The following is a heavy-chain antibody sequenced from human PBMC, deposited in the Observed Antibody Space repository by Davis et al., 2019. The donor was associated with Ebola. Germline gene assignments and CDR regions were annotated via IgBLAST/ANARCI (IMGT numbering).Heavy chain of an antibody. CDR1: GDSVSSISTA. CDR3: ARGVVPEFDY. CDR2: TYYRSTWYH. J-gene: IGHJ4*02. V-gene: IGHV6-1*01. D-gene: IGHD2-15*01. Sequence: SETLSLTCAISGDSVSSISTAWNWIRQSPSRGLEWLVRTYYRSTWYHDYAVSVRSRININPATSKNQFSLQLNSVTPDDTAVYCCARGVVPEFDYWGQGTLVTVSS.